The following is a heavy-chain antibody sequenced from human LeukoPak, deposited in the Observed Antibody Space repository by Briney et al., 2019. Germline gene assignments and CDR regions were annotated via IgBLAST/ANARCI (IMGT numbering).Heavy chain of an antibody. Sequence: PGRTLRLSCAASGFTFDDYAMHWVRQAPGKGLEWVSGISWNSGSIGYADSVKGRFTISRDNAKNSLYLQMNSLRAEDTALYYCAKGIAAAGIVHYFDYWGQGTLVTVSS. CDR2: ISWNSGSI. D-gene: IGHD6-13*01. J-gene: IGHJ4*02. CDR1: GFTFDDYA. CDR3: AKGIAAAGIVHYFDY. V-gene: IGHV3-9*01.